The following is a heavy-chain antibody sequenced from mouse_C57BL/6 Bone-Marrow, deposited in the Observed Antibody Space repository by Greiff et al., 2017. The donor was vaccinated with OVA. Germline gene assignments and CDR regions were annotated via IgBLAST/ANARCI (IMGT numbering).Heavy chain of an antibody. D-gene: IGHD1-1*01. J-gene: IGHJ1*03. V-gene: IGHV1-19*01. CDR2: INPYNGGT. CDR1: GYTFTDYY. Sequence: EVQLQQSGPVLVKPGASVKMSCKASGYTFTDYYMNWVKQSHGKSLEWIGVINPYNGGTSYNQKFKGKATLTVDKSSSTAYMELNSLTSEDSAVYYCARRVHYYGSSPYWYFDVWGTGTTVTVSS. CDR3: ARRVHYYGSSPYWYFDV.